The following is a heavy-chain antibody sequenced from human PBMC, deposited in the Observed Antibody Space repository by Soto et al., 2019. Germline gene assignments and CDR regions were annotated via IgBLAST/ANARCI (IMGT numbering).Heavy chain of an antibody. CDR3: GKDCADYGHCDS. D-gene: IGHD4-17*01. V-gene: IGHV3-30*18. CDR2: ISFDESDK. Sequence: GGSLRLSCEASGFTFSSYGMPWVRQAPGKGLEWVSVISFDESDKYYLVSGKGRFTISSDNSKKTLYLQLDSLKAEDAAVYDCGKDCADYGHCDSWGQGTPVTVSS. J-gene: IGHJ4*02. CDR1: GFTFSSYG.